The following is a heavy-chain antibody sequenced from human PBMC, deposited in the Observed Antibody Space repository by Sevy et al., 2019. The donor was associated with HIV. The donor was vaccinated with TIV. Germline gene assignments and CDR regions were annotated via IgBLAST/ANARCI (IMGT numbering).Heavy chain of an antibody. CDR1: GFTFSNYA. CDR3: VKEVTQYSYSDY. D-gene: IGHD5-18*01. Sequence: GGSLRLSCAASGFTFSNYAMSWVRQTPGKGLEWVSAISGSADATYYTDSVKGRFTISRDNSKNTVYLQMNNLRAEDTAVYYCVKEVTQYSYSDYWGQGTLVTVSS. V-gene: IGHV3-23*01. CDR2: ISGSADAT. J-gene: IGHJ4*02.